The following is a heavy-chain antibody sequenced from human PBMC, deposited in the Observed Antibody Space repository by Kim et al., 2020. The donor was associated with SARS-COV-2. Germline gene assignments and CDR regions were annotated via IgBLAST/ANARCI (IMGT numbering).Heavy chain of an antibody. D-gene: IGHD7-27*01. J-gene: IGHJ4*02. CDR3: AAEKEGPGVFDY. CDR2: IVVGSGNT. CDR1: GFTFTSSA. V-gene: IGHV1-58*01. Sequence: SVKVSCKASGFTFTSSAVQWVRQARGQRLEWIGWIVVGSGNTNYAQKFQERVTITRDMSTSTAYMELSSLRSEDTAVYYCAAEKEGPGVFDYWGQGTLVTVSS.